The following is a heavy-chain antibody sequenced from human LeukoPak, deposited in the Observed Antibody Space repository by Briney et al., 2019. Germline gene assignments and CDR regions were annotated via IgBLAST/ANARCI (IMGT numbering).Heavy chain of an antibody. CDR3: ARAGRGFTYGYSDY. CDR1: GFTFSDYY. V-gene: IGHV3-11*04. D-gene: IGHD5-18*01. Sequence: GGSVRLSCAASGFTFSDYYMTWLRQAPGKGLEWVSYITSGGTPIYYTDSVKGRFTISRDNAKSSLYLQMNSLRAEDTAVYYCARAGRGFTYGYSDYWGQGTLVTVSS. CDR2: ITSGGTPI. J-gene: IGHJ4*02.